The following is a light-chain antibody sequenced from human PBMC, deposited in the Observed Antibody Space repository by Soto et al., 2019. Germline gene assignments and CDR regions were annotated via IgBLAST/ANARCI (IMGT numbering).Light chain of an antibody. V-gene: IGKV3-20*01. Sequence: EIVMAQSPATLSVSPGDGATLSCRASQSVDSNLAWYQQKPGQTPRLLIYGASSRATGIPDSFGGSGSGTEFTLTISILAPEDFAVYYCQQYGSSSWTFGQGTKVDIK. CDR2: GAS. CDR1: QSVDSN. J-gene: IGKJ1*01. CDR3: QQYGSSSWT.